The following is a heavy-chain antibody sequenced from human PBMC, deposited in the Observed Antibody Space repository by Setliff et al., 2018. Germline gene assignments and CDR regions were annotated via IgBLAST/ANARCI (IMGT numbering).Heavy chain of an antibody. CDR3: ARVSMYSSSWYYYYYGMDV. D-gene: IGHD6-13*01. V-gene: IGHV4-39*07. CDR1: GGSISSGGYY. Sequence: SETLSLTCTVSGGSISSGGYYWSWIRQHPGKGLEWIGSIYYSGSTYYNPSLKSRVTISVDTSKNQFSLKLSSVTAADTAVYYCARVSMYSSSWYYYYYGMDVWGQGTTVTVSS. CDR2: IYYSGST. J-gene: IGHJ6*02.